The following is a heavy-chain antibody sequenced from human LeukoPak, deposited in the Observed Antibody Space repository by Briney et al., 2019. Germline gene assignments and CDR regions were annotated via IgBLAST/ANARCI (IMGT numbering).Heavy chain of an antibody. CDR3: ARSSGTGTFSY. D-gene: IGHD6-25*01. J-gene: IGHJ4*02. Sequence: SETLSLTCTVSGDSISRSTYYWAWIRQPPGKGLEWIGSVYYGRSPYFNPSLESRATISVDTSKNHFSLKMSSVAAADTAVYYCARSSGTGTFSYWGQGTLVTVSS. CDR2: VYYGRSP. V-gene: IGHV4-39*02. CDR1: GDSISRSTYY.